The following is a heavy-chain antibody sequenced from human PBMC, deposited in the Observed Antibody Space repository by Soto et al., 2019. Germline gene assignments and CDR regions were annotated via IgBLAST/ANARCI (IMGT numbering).Heavy chain of an antibody. V-gene: IGHV4-4*07. CDR2: IYTSGST. J-gene: IGHJ4*02. Sequence: NPSETLSLTCTFSGGSISSYYWSWIRQPAGNGLDWIGRIYTSGSTNYNPSLKSRVTMSVDTSKNQFSLKLSSVTAADTAVYYCARVERYCSSTSCSENDYWGQGTLVTVSS. D-gene: IGHD2-2*01. CDR1: GGSISSYY. CDR3: ARVERYCSSTSCSENDY.